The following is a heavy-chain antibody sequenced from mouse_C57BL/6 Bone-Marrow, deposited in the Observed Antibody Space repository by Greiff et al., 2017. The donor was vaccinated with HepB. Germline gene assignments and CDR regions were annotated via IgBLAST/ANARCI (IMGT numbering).Heavy chain of an antibody. Sequence: QVHVKQSGAELVRPGASVKLSCKASGYTFTDYYINWVKQRPGQGLEWIARIYPGSGNTYYNEKFKGKATLTAEKSSSTAYMQLSSLTSEDSAVYFCARLGVPPYAMDYWGQGTSVTVSS. CDR1: GYTFTDYY. V-gene: IGHV1-76*01. CDR3: ARLGVPPYAMDY. CDR2: IYPGSGNT. J-gene: IGHJ4*01.